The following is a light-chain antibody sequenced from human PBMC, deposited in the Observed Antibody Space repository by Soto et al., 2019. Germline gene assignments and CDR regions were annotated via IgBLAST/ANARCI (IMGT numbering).Light chain of an antibody. Sequence: EIVLTQSPGTLSVSPGERATLSCRASQSAITNYIAWYRQKPGQAPRLLSYAASSRATGIPARFSGSGSGTDFTLTITRLEPEDFAVYYCHQYGTSVGTFGQGTKVDIK. CDR1: QSAITNY. J-gene: IGKJ1*01. CDR3: HQYGTSVGT. V-gene: IGKV3-20*01. CDR2: AAS.